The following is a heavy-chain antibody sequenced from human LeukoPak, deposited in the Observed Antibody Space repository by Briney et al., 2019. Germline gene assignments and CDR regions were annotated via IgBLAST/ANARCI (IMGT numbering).Heavy chain of an antibody. V-gene: IGHV4-4*02. CDR1: GGSISSSNW. D-gene: IGHD3-3*01. CDR3: ARVLRFLEWPDRYFDY. CDR2: IYHSGST. J-gene: IGHJ4*02. Sequence: SGTLSLTCAVSGGSISSSNWWSWIRQPPGKGLEWIGEIYHSGSTNYNPSLKSRVTISVDTSKNQFSLKLSSVTAADTAVYYCARVLRFLEWPDRYFDYWGQGTLVTVSS.